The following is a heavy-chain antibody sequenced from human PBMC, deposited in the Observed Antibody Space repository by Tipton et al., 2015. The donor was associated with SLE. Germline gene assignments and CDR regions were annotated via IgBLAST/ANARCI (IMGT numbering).Heavy chain of an antibody. Sequence: SLRLSCAASGFTFSSFAMHWVRQAPGRGLEWVAVIWYDGSREYYADSVKGRFTISRDNSKNTLYLQMNSLRAEDTAVYYCAKDIDSSGYEVADYWGQGTLVTVSS. CDR2: IWYDGSRE. V-gene: IGHV3-33*06. J-gene: IGHJ4*02. D-gene: IGHD3-22*01. CDR3: AKDIDSSGYEVADY. CDR1: GFTFSSFA.